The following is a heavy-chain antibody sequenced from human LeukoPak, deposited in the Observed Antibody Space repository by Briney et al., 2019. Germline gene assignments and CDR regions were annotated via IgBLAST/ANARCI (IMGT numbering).Heavy chain of an antibody. CDR2: ISSGGSTI. D-gene: IGHD3-16*01. J-gene: IGHJ4*02. CDR1: GFIFSSYA. Sequence: GGSLRLSCAASGFIFSSYAMNWVRQAPGKGLAWVSYISSGGSTIYYADSVKGRFTISRDNAKESLYLQMNSLRVEDTALYFCARGDLRRLGYWGQGTLVTVSS. V-gene: IGHV3-48*03. CDR3: ARGDLRRLGY.